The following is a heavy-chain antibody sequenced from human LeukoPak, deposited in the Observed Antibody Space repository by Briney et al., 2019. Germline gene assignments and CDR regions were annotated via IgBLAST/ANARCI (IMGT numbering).Heavy chain of an antibody. CDR1: GGTISRYA. V-gene: IGHV1-69*05. CDR2: IIPIFGTA. Sequence: GASVKVSYKASGGTISRYAISWVRQAPGQGLEWMGGIIPIFGTANYAQKFQGRVTITTDESTSTAYMELSSLRSEDTAVYNCARIAVAGSLYFDYWGQGTLVTVSS. CDR3: ARIAVAGSLYFDY. J-gene: IGHJ4*02. D-gene: IGHD6-19*01.